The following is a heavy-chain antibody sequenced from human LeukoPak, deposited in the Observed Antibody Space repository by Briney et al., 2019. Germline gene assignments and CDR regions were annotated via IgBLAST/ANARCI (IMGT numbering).Heavy chain of an antibody. CDR3: ARVPIDQGYCSSSNCYPIDY. Sequence: SETLSLTCTVSGGSISSSSYYWGWIRQPPGKGLEWIGSIYYSGSTYYNPSLKSRVTISLDTSKNQFSLKLSSVTAADTAVYSCARVPIDQGYCSSSNCYPIDYWGQGTLVTVSS. J-gene: IGHJ4*02. CDR1: GGSISSSSYY. D-gene: IGHD2-2*01. CDR2: IYYSGST. V-gene: IGHV4-39*07.